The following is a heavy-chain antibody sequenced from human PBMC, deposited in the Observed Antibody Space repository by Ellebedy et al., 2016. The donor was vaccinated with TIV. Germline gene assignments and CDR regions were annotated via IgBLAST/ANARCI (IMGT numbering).Heavy chain of an antibody. CDR2: IDQDGSGK. CDR3: ARDQI. V-gene: IGHV3-7*01. J-gene: IGHJ4*02. CDR1: GFPFSNYW. Sequence: GGSLRLSCAASGFPFSNYWMSWVRQAPGKGLEWVANIDQDGSGKNYVDSVKGRFTISRDNSKNSVDLQMNSLRVEDTAIYYCARDQIWGQGTLVTVSP.